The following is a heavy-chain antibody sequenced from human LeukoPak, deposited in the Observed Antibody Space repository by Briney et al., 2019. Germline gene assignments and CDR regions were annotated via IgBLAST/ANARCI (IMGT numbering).Heavy chain of an antibody. Sequence: GGSLRLFCAASGFTFSSYAMSWVRQAPGKGLEWVSAITGNGGSTYYADSVKGRFTISRDNFKNTLYLQVNSLRADDTAVYYCAKDSANWMYYFDYWGQGTLVTVSS. V-gene: IGHV3-23*01. J-gene: IGHJ4*02. CDR2: ITGNGGST. CDR3: AKDSANWMYYFDY. CDR1: GFTFSSYA. D-gene: IGHD1-20*01.